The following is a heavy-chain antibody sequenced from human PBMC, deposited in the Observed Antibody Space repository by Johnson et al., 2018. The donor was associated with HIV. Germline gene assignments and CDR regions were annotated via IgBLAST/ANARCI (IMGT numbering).Heavy chain of an antibody. Sequence: VQLVESGGGVVQPGRSLRLSCAASGFTFSSYAMHWVRQAPGKGLEWVAVISYDGSNKYYADSVKGRFTISRDNSKNTLSLQMNSLRAEDTAVYYCARVHLPPRGAGRADDAFDIWGQGTMVTVSS. D-gene: IGHD3-10*01. CDR3: ARVHLPPRGAGRADDAFDI. CDR1: GFTFSSYA. J-gene: IGHJ3*02. V-gene: IGHV3-30-3*01. CDR2: ISYDGSNK.